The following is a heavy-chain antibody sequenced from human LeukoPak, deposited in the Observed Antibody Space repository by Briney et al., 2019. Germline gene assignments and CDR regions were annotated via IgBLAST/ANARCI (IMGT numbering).Heavy chain of an antibody. Sequence: PGGSLRLSCAASGFTFSSYSMNWVRQAPGKGLEWVSSISSSSSYIYYADSVKGRFTISRDNAKNSLYLQMNSLRAEDTAVYYCARDHDRIDCDSSGYPLRYDPLDIWGQGTMVTVPS. CDR2: ISSSSSYI. V-gene: IGHV3-21*01. J-gene: IGHJ3*02. CDR3: ARDHDRIDCDSSGYPLRYDPLDI. CDR1: GFTFSSYS. D-gene: IGHD3-22*01.